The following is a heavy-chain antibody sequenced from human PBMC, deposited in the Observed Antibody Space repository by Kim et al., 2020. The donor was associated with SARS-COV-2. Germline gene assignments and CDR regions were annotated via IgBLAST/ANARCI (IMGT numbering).Heavy chain of an antibody. V-gene: IGHV3-23*01. Sequence: ISVSGVRTHYADSAKGWFTISRDNTKSTLFLQMNSLRAEDTAVYYCEASDYWGQGSLVTVSS. J-gene: IGHJ4*02. CDR2: ISVSGVRT. CDR3: EASDY.